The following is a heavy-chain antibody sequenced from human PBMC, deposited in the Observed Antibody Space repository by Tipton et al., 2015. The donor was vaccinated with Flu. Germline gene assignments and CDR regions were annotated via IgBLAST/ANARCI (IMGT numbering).Heavy chain of an antibody. CDR3: ARGPLPDSNWYNGMDV. V-gene: IGHV3-13*01. CDR1: GFTFSSYD. J-gene: IGHJ6*02. D-gene: IGHD6-13*01. CDR2: IASAGDT. Sequence: SLRLSCAASGFTFSSYDMHWVRQATGKGLEWVSAIASAGDTYYLDSVKGRFTISRDNAKNSLYLHMSSLRVGDTAVYYCARGPLPDSNWYNGMDVWGQGTTVTVSS.